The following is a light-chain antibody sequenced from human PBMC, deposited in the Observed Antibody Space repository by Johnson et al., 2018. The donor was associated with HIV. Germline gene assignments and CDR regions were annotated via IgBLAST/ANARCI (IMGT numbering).Light chain of an antibody. J-gene: IGLJ1*01. Sequence: LTQPPSVSAAPGQKVTISCSGSSSNIGNNYVSWYQQLPGTAPKLLIYDNNKRPSGIPDRFSGFKSGTSATLGITVPQTGDEADYYCGTWDSSLSAFSVFGTGTKVTVL. CDR1: SSNIGNNY. V-gene: IGLV1-51*01. CDR2: DNN. CDR3: GTWDSSLSAFSV.